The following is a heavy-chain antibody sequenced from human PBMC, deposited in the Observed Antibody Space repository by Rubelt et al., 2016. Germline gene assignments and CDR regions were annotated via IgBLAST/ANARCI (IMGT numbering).Heavy chain of an antibody. CDR2: INHSGST. D-gene: IGHD5-18*01. CDR3: ARGNTALVSLNY. Sequence: QVQLQQWGAGLLKPSETLSLTCAVYSGSFSGYYWSWIRQPPGKGLEWIGEINHSGSTNYNPSLKSRFTISVDTSKNQFSLKLSSVTAADTAGYYCARGNTALVSLNYWGQGTLVTVSS. CDR1: SGSFSGYY. J-gene: IGHJ4*02. V-gene: IGHV4-34*01.